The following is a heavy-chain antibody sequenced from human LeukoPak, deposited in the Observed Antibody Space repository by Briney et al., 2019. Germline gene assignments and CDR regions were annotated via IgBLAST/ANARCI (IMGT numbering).Heavy chain of an antibody. Sequence: PGGSLRLSCAASGFTFSSYAMSWVRQAPGKGLEWVSAISGSGGSTYYADSVKGRFTISRDNSKDTLYLQMNSLRAEDTAVYYCAKKAQEGIVVVTAIVYFDYWGQGTLVTVSS. CDR3: AKKAQEGIVVVTAIVYFDY. V-gene: IGHV3-23*01. CDR2: ISGSGGST. CDR1: GFTFSSYA. D-gene: IGHD2-21*02. J-gene: IGHJ4*02.